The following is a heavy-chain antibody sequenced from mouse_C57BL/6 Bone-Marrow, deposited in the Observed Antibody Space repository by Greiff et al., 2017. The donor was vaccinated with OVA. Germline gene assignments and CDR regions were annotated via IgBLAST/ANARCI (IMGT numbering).Heavy chain of an antibody. CDR1: GYTFTEYT. V-gene: IGHV1-62-2*01. CDR3: ARHEEGLDWEYYFDY. D-gene: IGHD4-1*01. CDR2: FYPGSGSI. J-gene: IGHJ2*01. Sequence: QVQLKESGAELVKPGASVKLSCKASGYTFTEYTIHWVKQRSGQGLEWIGWFYPGSGSIKYNEKFKDKATLTADKSSSTVYMELSRLTSEDSAVDFCARHEEGLDWEYYFDYWGQGTILTVSS.